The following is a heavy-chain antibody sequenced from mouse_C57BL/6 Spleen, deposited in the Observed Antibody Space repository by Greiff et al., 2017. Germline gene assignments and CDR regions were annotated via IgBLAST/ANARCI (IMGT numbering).Heavy chain of an antibody. V-gene: IGHV1-19*01. CDR1: GYTFTDYY. J-gene: IGHJ4*01. D-gene: IGHD2-9*01. CDR3: ARPTMVTATGVYYAMDY. CDR2: INPYNGGT. Sequence: VQLQQSGPVLVKPGASVKMSCKASGYTFTDYYMNWVKQSHGKSLEWIGVINPYNGGTSYNQKFKGKATLTVDKSSSTAYMELNSLTSEDSAVYYCARPTMVTATGVYYAMDYWGQGTSVTVSS.